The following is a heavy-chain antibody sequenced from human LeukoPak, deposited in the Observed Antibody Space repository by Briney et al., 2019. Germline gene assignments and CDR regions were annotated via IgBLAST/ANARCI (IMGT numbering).Heavy chain of an antibody. CDR3: ARGRDFSSMIVPSDWFDP. J-gene: IGHJ5*02. V-gene: IGHV1-69*04. CDR1: GGTFSSYA. CDR2: IIPIFGIA. D-gene: IGHD3-22*01. Sequence: SVKVSCKASGGTFSSYAISWVRQAPGQGLEWMGRIIPIFGIASYAQKFQGRVTITADKSTSTAYMELSSLRSEDTAVYYRARGRDFSSMIVPSDWFDPWGQGTLVTVSS.